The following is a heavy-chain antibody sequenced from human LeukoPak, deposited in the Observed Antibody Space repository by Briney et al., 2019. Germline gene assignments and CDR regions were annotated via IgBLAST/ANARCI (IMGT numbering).Heavy chain of an antibody. D-gene: IGHD3-10*01. J-gene: IGHJ4*02. CDR2: ISSSSSYI. V-gene: IGHV3-21*01. CDR1: GFTFSSYS. CDR3: ASRGVIINYFDY. Sequence: GGSLILSCAASGFTFSSYSMNWVRQAPGKGLEWVSSISSSSSYIYYADSVKGRFTISRDNAKNSLYLQMNSLRAEDTAVYYCASRGVIINYFDYWGQGTLVTVSS.